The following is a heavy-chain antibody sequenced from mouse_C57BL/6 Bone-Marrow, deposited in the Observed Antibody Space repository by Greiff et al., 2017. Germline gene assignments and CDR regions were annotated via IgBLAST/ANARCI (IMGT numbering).Heavy chain of an antibody. CDR2: ISDGGSYT. D-gene: IGHD2-4*01. CDR3: ARGVITTSFAY. Sequence: EVKLMESGGGLVKPGGSLKLSCAASGFTFSSYAMSWVRQTPEKRLEWVATISDGGSYTYYPDNVKGRFTISRDNAKNNLYLQMRHLKSEDTAMYYCARGVITTSFAYWGRGTLVTVSA. CDR1: GFTFSSYA. V-gene: IGHV5-4*03. J-gene: IGHJ3*01.